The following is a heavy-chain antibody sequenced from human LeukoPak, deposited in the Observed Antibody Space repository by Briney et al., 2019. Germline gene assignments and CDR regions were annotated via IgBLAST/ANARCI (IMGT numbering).Heavy chain of an antibody. D-gene: IGHD5/OR15-5a*01. V-gene: IGHV3-48*03. CDR3: ARVSTNYFDY. Sequence: GGSLRLSRAASAFTFSFYEMSWVRQAPEMGLEWVAYISSDGNSIHYADSVKGRFTISRDNAKESLYLHINSLRAEDTAIYYCARVSTNYFDYWGEGALVTVSS. CDR1: AFTFSFYE. CDR2: ISSDGNSI. J-gene: IGHJ4*02.